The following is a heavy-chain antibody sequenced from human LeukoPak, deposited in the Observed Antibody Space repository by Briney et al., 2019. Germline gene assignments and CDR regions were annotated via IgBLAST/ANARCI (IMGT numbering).Heavy chain of an antibody. J-gene: IGHJ4*02. D-gene: IGHD1-26*01. CDR2: ISGSGAST. CDR3: AKDVGKWESLHFFDY. V-gene: IGHV3-23*01. CDR1: GFTFSSYS. Sequence: GGSLRLPCAASGFTFSSYSMNWVRQAPGKGLEWISGISGSGASTYYADSVKGRFTISRDDSRNTLYLQMNSLRGDDTAVYYCAKDVGKWESLHFFDYWGQGTLVTVSS.